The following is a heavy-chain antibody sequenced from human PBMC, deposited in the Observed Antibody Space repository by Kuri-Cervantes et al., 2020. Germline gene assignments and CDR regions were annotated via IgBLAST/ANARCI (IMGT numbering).Heavy chain of an antibody. J-gene: IGHJ6*02. V-gene: IGHV3-7*01. Sequence: GESLKISCAASGFTFSSYWMSWVRQAPGKGLEWVANIKQDGSEKYYVDSVKGRFTISRDNAKNSLYLQMNSLRAEDTAVYYCAREGDYGDYVYYYGMDVWGQGTTVTVSS. CDR3: AREGDYGDYVYYYGMDV. CDR2: IKQDGSEK. D-gene: IGHD4-17*01. CDR1: GFTFSSYW.